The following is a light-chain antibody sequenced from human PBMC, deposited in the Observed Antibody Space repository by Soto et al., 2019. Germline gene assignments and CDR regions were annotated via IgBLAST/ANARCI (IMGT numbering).Light chain of an antibody. CDR1: QSIGGW. Sequence: DIPMTQSPSTLSASVGDRVTITCRASQSIGGWLAWYQQRPGKAPRLLIYDASSVESGVPSRFSGSRSGTKFTLAISSQQPEDFATYYCQHYHSYPYTFGQGTKLEIK. J-gene: IGKJ2*01. CDR3: QHYHSYPYT. CDR2: DAS. V-gene: IGKV1-5*01.